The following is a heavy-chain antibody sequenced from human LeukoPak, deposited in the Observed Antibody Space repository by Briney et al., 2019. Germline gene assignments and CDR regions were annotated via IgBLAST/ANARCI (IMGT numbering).Heavy chain of an antibody. V-gene: IGHV3-23*01. D-gene: IGHD3-3*01. CDR3: ARDSNSDFWSGYYTNYFDY. CDR2: ISGSGGRT. CDR1: GLTFSSYA. Sequence: GGSLRLSCAASGLTFSSYAMTWVRQAPGKGLEWVSAISGSGGRTHYADSVKGRFTISRDNSKNTLYLQMNSLRAEDTAVYYCARDSNSDFWSGYYTNYFDYWGQGTLVTVSS. J-gene: IGHJ4*02.